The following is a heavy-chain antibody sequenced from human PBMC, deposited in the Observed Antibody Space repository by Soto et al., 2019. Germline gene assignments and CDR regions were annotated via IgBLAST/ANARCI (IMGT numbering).Heavy chain of an antibody. CDR2: IYHSGTT. D-gene: IGHD2-8*01. V-gene: IGHV4-30-2*01. CDR3: ARAQFYSGSGNFTNLMFDP. CDR1: RGSIGAVGSS. J-gene: IGHJ5*02. Sequence: SETLSLTCTVSRGSIGAVGSSWSWIRQPPGGGLEWIGYIYHSGTTLFNPSLKARLTMSLDWSSNQFSLTLNSMTAADMAVYYCARAQFYSGSGNFTNLMFDPWGQGTQVTVSS.